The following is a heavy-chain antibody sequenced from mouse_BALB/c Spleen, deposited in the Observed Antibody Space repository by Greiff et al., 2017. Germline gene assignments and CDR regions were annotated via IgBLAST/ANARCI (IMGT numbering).Heavy chain of an antibody. D-gene: IGHD2-10*02. CDR1: GYTFTDYW. CDR2: IDTSDSYT. Sequence: VQLQQPGAELVMPGASVKMSCKASGYTFTDYWMHWVKQRPGQGLEWIGAIDTSDSYTSYNQKFKGKATLTVDESSSTAYMQLSSLTSEDSAVYYCARGRYDYDAMDYWGQGTSVTVSS. J-gene: IGHJ4*01. V-gene: IGHV1-69*01. CDR3: ARGRYDYDAMDY.